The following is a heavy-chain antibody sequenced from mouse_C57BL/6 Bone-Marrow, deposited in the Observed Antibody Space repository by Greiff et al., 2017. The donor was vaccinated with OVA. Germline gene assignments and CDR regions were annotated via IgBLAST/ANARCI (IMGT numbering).Heavy chain of an antibody. D-gene: IGHD1-1*01. V-gene: IGHV14-4*01. CDR3: TPLYYGSSYYAMDY. Sequence: EVKLQESGAELVRPGASVKLSCTASGFNIKDDYMHWVKQRPEQGLEWIGWIDPENGDTEYASKFQGKATITADTSSNTAYLQLSSLTSEDTAVYYCTPLYYGSSYYAMDYWGQGTSVTVSS. CDR1: GFNIKDDY. CDR2: IDPENGDT. J-gene: IGHJ4*01.